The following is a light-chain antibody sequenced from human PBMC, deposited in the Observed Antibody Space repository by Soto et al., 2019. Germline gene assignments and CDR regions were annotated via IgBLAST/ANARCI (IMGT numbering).Light chain of an antibody. CDR1: QSISNY. CDR3: QQSYSAPPT. J-gene: IGKJ4*01. CDR2: DAS. V-gene: IGKV1-39*01. Sequence: DIQMTQSPSSLSASVGDRVTITCRASQSISNYLNWYQQKPGKAPKLLIYDASSLQSGVPSRFSASASGTDFTLTISSLQPEDFATYYCQQSYSAPPTFGGGTKVDNK.